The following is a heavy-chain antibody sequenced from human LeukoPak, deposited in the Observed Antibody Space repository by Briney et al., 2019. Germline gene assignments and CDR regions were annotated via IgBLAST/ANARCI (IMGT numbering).Heavy chain of an antibody. CDR2: INHSGST. CDR1: GGSFSGYY. CDR3: ARPLGDSSGYYYGGAFDI. Sequence: SETLSLTCAVYGGSFSGYYWSWIRQPPGKGLEWIGEINHSGSTNYNPSLKSRVTISVDTSKNQFSLKLSSVTAADTAVYYCARPLGDSSGYYYGGAFDIWGQGTMVTVSS. D-gene: IGHD3-22*01. J-gene: IGHJ3*02. V-gene: IGHV4-34*01.